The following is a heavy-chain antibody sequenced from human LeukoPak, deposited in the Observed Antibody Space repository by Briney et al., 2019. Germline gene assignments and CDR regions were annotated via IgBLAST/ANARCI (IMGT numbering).Heavy chain of an antibody. Sequence: SETLSLTCTVTGGSFSTYYWSWIRQPPGKGLEWIGHFYYSGSTNYNPSLKSRVTISVDTSKNQFSLKLNSVTAADTAVYHCAGLVVGTATIDYWGQGTLVTVSS. J-gene: IGHJ4*02. V-gene: IGHV4-59*08. CDR1: GGSFSTYY. D-gene: IGHD2-21*02. CDR2: FYYSGST. CDR3: AGLVVGTATIDY.